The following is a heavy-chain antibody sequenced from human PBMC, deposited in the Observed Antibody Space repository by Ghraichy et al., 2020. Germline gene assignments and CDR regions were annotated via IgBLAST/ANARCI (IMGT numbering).Heavy chain of an antibody. CDR1: GYTFTSYG. Sequence: ASVKVSCKASGYTFTSYGISWVRQAPGQGLEWMGWISAYNGNTNYAQKLQGRVTMTTSTSTSTAYMELRSLRSDDPAVYYCAREGGVFSGSYFRRFYYYYGMDVWGQGTTVTVSS. CDR3: AREGGVFSGSYFRRFYYYYGMDV. J-gene: IGHJ6*02. D-gene: IGHD1-26*01. V-gene: IGHV1-18*01. CDR2: ISAYNGNT.